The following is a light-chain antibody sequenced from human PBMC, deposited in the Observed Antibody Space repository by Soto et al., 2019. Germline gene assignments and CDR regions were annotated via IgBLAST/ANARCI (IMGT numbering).Light chain of an antibody. Sequence: EIVMTQSPGTLSVSPGERATLSCRASQSVDSNLVWYQVKPGQAPRLLIFGASTRATGIPARFSGSGSGTEFTLTISSLQSEDFAVYYCQKHIHSPTFGQGTKVDIK. J-gene: IGKJ1*01. V-gene: IGKV3D-15*01. CDR3: QKHIHSPT. CDR2: GAS. CDR1: QSVDSN.